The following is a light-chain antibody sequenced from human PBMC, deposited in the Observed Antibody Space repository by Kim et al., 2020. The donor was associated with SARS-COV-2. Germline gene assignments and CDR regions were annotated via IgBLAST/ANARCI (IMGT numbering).Light chain of an antibody. Sequence: EVVLTQSPATLSLSPGERATLSCRASQSISSHLAWYQQKPGQAPRLLIYDASNRATGIPARFSGSGSGTDFTLTITSLEPEDFAVYYCQRRSNWRPTTFGQGTRLEIK. V-gene: IGKV3-11*01. CDR3: QRRSNWRPTT. J-gene: IGKJ5*01. CDR2: DAS. CDR1: QSISSH.